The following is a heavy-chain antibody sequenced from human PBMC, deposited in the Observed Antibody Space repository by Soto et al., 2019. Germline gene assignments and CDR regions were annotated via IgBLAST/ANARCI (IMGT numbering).Heavy chain of an antibody. Sequence: SETLSLTCTVSGGSISSYYWSWIRQPPGKGLEWIGYIYYSGSTNYNPSLKSRVTISVDTSKNQFSLKLSSVTAADTAVYYCAREVVPRGYSYGFIDYWGQGTLVTVS. CDR2: IYYSGST. D-gene: IGHD5-18*01. CDR3: AREVVPRGYSYGFIDY. J-gene: IGHJ4*02. V-gene: IGHV4-59*01. CDR1: GGSISSYY.